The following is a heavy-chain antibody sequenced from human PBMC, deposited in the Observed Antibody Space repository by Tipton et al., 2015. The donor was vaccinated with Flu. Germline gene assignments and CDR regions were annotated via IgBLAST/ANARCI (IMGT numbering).Heavy chain of an antibody. CDR1: GSSISSSNW. CDR2: IYHSGST. Sequence: TLSLTCAVSGSSISSSNWWSWVRQPPGKGLEWIGEIYHSGSTNYNPSLKSRVTISVDKSKNQFSLKLSSVTAADTAVYYCAGSGDTTGTRAVDYWGQGTLVTVSS. CDR3: AGSGDTTGTRAVDY. V-gene: IGHV4-4*02. J-gene: IGHJ4*02. D-gene: IGHD1-1*01.